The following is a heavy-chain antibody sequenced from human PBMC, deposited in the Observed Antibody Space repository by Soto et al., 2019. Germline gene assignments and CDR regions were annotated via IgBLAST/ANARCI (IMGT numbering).Heavy chain of an antibody. Sequence: QMQLVQSGPEVKKPGTSVKVSCKASGFTFTSSAMQWVRQARGQRLEWIGWIVVGSGNTNYAQKFQERVTITRDMSTSTAYMELSSLRSEDTAVYYCAADGTMGIVGAPNGMDVWGQGTTVTVSS. CDR2: IVVGSGNT. CDR3: AADGTMGIVGAPNGMDV. J-gene: IGHJ6*02. D-gene: IGHD1-26*01. V-gene: IGHV1-58*02. CDR1: GFTFTSSA.